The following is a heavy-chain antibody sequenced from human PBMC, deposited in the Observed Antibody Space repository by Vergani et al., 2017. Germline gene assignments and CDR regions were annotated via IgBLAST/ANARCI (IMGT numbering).Heavy chain of an antibody. CDR1: GFTFSSYA. Sequence: VQLVESGGGVVQPGRSLRLSCAASGFTFSSYAMHWVRQAPGKGLEWVSAISGSGGSTYYADSVKGRFTISRDNSKNTLYLQMNSLRAEDTAVYYCAKAGYCSSTSCYDRTYYYYYYMDVWGKGTTVTVSS. CDR3: AKAGYCSSTSCYDRTYYYYYYMDV. V-gene: IGHV3-23*04. D-gene: IGHD2-2*01. CDR2: ISGSGGST. J-gene: IGHJ6*03.